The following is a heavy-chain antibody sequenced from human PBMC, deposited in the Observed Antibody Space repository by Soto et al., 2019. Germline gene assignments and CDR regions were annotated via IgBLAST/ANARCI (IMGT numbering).Heavy chain of an antibody. V-gene: IGHV4-59*01. J-gene: IGHJ4*02. CDR3: ARESYYGSGATVVAY. CDR1: GGSISSYY. CDR2: IYYSGTT. D-gene: IGHD3-10*01. Sequence: SATLSLTCTVSGGSISSYYWSWIRQPPGKGLEWIGYIYYSGTTSYNPSLNSRVTMSVDTSKNQFSLKVNSVTAADTAVYYCARESYYGSGATVVAYWGQGTLVTVSS.